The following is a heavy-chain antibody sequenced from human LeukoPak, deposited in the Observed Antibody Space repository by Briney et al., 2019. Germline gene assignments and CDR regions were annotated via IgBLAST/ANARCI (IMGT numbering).Heavy chain of an antibody. CDR1: GGSFSGYY. CDR2: INHSGST. D-gene: IGHD3-16*02. V-gene: IGHV4-34*01. Sequence: SETLSLTCAVYGGSFSGYYWSWIRQPPGKGLEWIGAINHSGSTNYNPSLKSRVTISVDTSKNQFSLKLSSVTAADTAVYYCARGGPRRMITFGGVIEHPPYYYYMDVWGKGTTVTVSS. CDR3: ARGGPRRMITFGGVIEHPPYYYYMDV. J-gene: IGHJ6*03.